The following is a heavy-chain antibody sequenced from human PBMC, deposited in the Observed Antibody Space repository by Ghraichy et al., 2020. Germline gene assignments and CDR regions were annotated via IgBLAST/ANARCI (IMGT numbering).Heavy chain of an antibody. CDR3: ARYRVGYCSGGSCYFDAFDI. CDR2: ISSSSSYI. D-gene: IGHD2-15*01. Sequence: GGSLRLSCAASGFTFSSYSMNWVRQAPGKGLEWVSSISSSSSYIYYADSVKGRFTISRDNAKNSLYLQMNSLRAEDTAVYYCARYRVGYCSGGSCYFDAFDIWGQGTMVTVSS. J-gene: IGHJ3*02. V-gene: IGHV3-21*01. CDR1: GFTFSSYS.